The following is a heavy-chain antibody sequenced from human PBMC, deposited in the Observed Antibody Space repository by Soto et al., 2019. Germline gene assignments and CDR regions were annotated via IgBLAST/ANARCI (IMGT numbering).Heavy chain of an antibody. J-gene: IGHJ6*02. CDR3: ARHHNWNDKYYYYGMDV. CDR2: IYYSGST. Sequence: GPGPYLSSETLSNTCTVSGGSISSSSYYWGWIRQPPGKGLEWIGSIYYSGSTYYNPSLKSLVTISVDTSKNQFSLKLSSVTAADTAVYYCARHHNWNDKYYYYGMDVWGQGTTVTVSS. V-gene: IGHV4-39*01. D-gene: IGHD1-20*01. CDR1: GGSISSSSYY.